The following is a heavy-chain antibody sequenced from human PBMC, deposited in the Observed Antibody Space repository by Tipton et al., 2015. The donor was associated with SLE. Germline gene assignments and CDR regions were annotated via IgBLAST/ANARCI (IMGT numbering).Heavy chain of an antibody. CDR3: ARYTVEDAFDI. Sequence: TLSLTCAVSGGSISSSNWWSWIRQPPGKGLEWIGEINHSGSTNYNPSLKSRVTISVDTSKNQISLKLSSVTAADTALYYCARYTVEDAFDIWGQGTMVTVSS. V-gene: IGHV4-4*02. J-gene: IGHJ3*02. D-gene: IGHD4-23*01. CDR1: GGSISSSNW. CDR2: INHSGST.